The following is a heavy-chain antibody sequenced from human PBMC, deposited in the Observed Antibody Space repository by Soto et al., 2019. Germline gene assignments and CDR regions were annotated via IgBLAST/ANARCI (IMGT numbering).Heavy chain of an antibody. Sequence: GASVKVSCKASGYTFTSYAMHWVRQAPGQRLEWMGWINAGNGNTKYSQKFQGRVTITRDTSASTAYMELSSLRSEDTAVYYCARGARQTTTVTTWTDFAYWGQGTLVTVSS. J-gene: IGHJ4*02. D-gene: IGHD4-17*01. CDR2: INAGNGNT. CDR1: GYTFTSYA. CDR3: ARGARQTTTVTTWTDFAY. V-gene: IGHV1-3*01.